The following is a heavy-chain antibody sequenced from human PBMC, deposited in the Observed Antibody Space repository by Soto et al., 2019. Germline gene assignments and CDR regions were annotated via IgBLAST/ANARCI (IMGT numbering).Heavy chain of an antibody. CDR2: TYYRSKWYN. Sequence: QVQLQQSEPGLVKPSQTLSLTCAISGDSVSSSSVTWNWIRQSPSRGLEWLGRTYYRSKWYNDYAESVKSRISINPDTSKNPVSLHLNSVTPEHTAVYYCVRLIGNSWLDFWSQGTLVTVSS. CDR1: GDSVSSSSVT. CDR3: VRLIGNSWLDF. D-gene: IGHD1-26*01. V-gene: IGHV6-1*01. J-gene: IGHJ5*01.